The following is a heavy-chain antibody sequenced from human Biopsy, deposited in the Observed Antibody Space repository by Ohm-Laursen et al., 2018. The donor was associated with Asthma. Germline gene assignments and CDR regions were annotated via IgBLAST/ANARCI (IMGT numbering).Heavy chain of an antibody. CDR1: GITFSTYG. D-gene: IGHD6-6*01. Sequence: SLRLSCTAFGITFSTYGMHWVRQAPGKGLEWVSFIWYDGRKKTYADSVKGRFTISRDNSKNTLYLQMNSLRAEDTAVYYCARKIAARGGMGVWGQGTTVTVSS. V-gene: IGHV3-33*01. J-gene: IGHJ6*02. CDR3: ARKIAARGGMGV. CDR2: IWYDGRKK.